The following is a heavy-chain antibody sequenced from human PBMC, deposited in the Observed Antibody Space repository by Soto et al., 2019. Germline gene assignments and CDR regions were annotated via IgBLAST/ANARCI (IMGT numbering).Heavy chain of an antibody. CDR1: TVNFSNYW. D-gene: IGHD4-17*01. CDR3: ARGYGGFDY. V-gene: IGHV3-7*03. J-gene: IGHJ4*02. Sequence: PGGSLRLSCTASTVNFSNYWITWVRQAPGKGLEWVANIKQDESEKYYVDSVKGRFTISRDNAKNSLYLQMNSLRAEDTAVYYCARGYGGFDYWGQGTLVTVYS. CDR2: IKQDESEK.